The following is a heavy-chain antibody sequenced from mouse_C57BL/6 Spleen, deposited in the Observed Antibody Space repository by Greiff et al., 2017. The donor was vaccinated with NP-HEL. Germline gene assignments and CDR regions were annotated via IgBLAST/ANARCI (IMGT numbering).Heavy chain of an antibody. CDR1: GYTFTSYW. V-gene: IGHV1-53*01. Sequence: QVQLQQPGTELVKPGASVKLSCKASGYTFTSYWMHWVKQRPGQGLEWIGNINPSNGGTNYNEKFKSKAKLTVDKSSSTAYMQLSSLTSEDSAVYYCARERVVGPSSYFDVWGTGTTVTVSS. D-gene: IGHD1-1*01. CDR2: INPSNGGT. J-gene: IGHJ1*03. CDR3: ARERVVGPSSYFDV.